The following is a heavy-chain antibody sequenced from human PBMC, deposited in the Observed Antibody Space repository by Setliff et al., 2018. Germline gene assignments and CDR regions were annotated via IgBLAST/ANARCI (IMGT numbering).Heavy chain of an antibody. CDR1: GGSIGSSF. Sequence: PSETLSLTCTVSGGSIGSSFWNWIRQSPGKGLEWIGYKSNRGDTNSNPSLRSRLTMSVDTSKSQFSPNLTSVTAADTAVYFCARAVDSSGYFPYWYFDLWGRGALVTVSS. CDR2: KSNRGDT. J-gene: IGHJ2*01. D-gene: IGHD3-22*01. V-gene: IGHV4-59*01. CDR3: ARAVDSSGYFPYWYFDL.